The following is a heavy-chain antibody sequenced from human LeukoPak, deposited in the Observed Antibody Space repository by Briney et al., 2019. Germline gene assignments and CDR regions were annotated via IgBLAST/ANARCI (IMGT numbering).Heavy chain of an antibody. CDR1: GFTVSSNY. D-gene: IGHD5-24*01. CDR3: ARDGSTLDAFDI. J-gene: IGHJ3*02. Sequence: GGSLRLSCAASGFTVSSNYMSWVRQAPGKGLEWVSVIYSGGSTYYAGSVKGRFTISRDNSKNTLYLQMNSLRAEDTAVYYCARDGSTLDAFDIWGQGTMVTVSS. CDR2: IYSGGST. V-gene: IGHV3-66*02.